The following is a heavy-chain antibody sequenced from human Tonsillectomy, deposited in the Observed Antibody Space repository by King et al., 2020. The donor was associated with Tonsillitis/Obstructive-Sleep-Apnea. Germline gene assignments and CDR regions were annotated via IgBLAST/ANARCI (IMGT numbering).Heavy chain of an antibody. CDR2: IYPDDSDT. CDR3: ARLTRSSGWFDP. J-gene: IGHJ5*02. D-gene: IGHD6-6*01. CDR1: GYSFTNDW. Sequence: LQLVQSGAEVKKPGACLKISCKGSGYSFTNDWIGWVRQMPGKGLEWMGIIYPDDSDTRYSPSFQGQVTISADKSISTAYLQWSSLKASDTAMYYCARLTRSSGWFDPWGQGTLVTVSS. V-gene: IGHV5-51*03.